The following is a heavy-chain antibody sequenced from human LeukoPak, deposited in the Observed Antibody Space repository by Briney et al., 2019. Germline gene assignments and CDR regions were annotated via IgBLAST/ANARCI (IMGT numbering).Heavy chain of an antibody. V-gene: IGHV3-20*04. Sequence: PGGSLRLSCAASGFTFDDYGMSWVRQAPGKALEWVSGINWNGGSTGYADSVKGRFTISRDNAKNFLYLEMNSLSTEDTAVYYCAKVRYCSGVNCYPDDNWGQGTLVTVSS. CDR2: INWNGGST. D-gene: IGHD2-15*01. J-gene: IGHJ4*02. CDR3: AKVRYCSGVNCYPDDN. CDR1: GFTFDDYG.